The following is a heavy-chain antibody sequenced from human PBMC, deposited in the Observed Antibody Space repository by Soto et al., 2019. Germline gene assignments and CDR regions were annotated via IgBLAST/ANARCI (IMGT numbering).Heavy chain of an antibody. CDR3: ARDWRYGSGAPLLYYGMDV. D-gene: IGHD3-10*01. J-gene: IGHJ6*02. CDR2: IYSGGST. Sequence: EVQLVESGGGLVQPGGSLRLSCAASGFTVSSNYMSWVRQAPGKGLEWVSVIYSGGSTYYADSVKGRFTISRDNSKNTLYLQMNSLRAEDTAGYYCARDWRYGSGAPLLYYGMDVWGQGTTVTVSS. CDR1: GFTVSSNY. V-gene: IGHV3-66*01.